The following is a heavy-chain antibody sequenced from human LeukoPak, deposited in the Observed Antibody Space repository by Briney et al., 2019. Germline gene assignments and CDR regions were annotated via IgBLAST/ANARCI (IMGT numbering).Heavy chain of an antibody. CDR1: GFTFSSYA. CDR2: ISGSGGST. CDR3: AKRTYGDYYFDY. Sequence: PGGSLRLSCAASGFTFSSYAMSWVRQAPGKGLEWVSAISGSGGSTYYADSVKGRFTISRDNSKNTLCLQMNSLRAEDTAVYYCAKRTYGDYYFDYWGQGTLVTVSS. J-gene: IGHJ4*02. V-gene: IGHV3-23*01. D-gene: IGHD4-17*01.